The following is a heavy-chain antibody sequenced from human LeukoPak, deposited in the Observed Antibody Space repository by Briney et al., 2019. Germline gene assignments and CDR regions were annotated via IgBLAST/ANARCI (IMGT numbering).Heavy chain of an antibody. J-gene: IGHJ4*02. Sequence: ASVKVSCKASGYTFTGYYMHWVRQAPGQGLEWMGWINPNSGGTNYAQKFQGRVTMTRDTSISTAYMELSRLRSDDTAVYYCASVSSYYDILTGYYGGYDYWGQGTLVTVSS. V-gene: IGHV1-2*02. CDR3: ASVSSYYDILTGYYGGYDY. CDR1: GYTFTGYY. D-gene: IGHD3-9*01. CDR2: INPNSGGT.